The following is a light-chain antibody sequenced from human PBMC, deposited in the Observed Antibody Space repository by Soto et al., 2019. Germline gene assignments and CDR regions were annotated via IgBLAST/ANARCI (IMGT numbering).Light chain of an antibody. CDR3: QQRSNWPLT. CDR2: DAS. J-gene: IGKJ5*01. V-gene: IGKV3-11*01. Sequence: EIVWTNSPATLSLSTGETATLSCMASQSVSGYLAWYQQKIGQAPRLLIYDASNRATGIPARFSGSGYGTDFNLTISSLETEDFAVYYCQQRSNWPLTFGQGTRLEIK. CDR1: QSVSGY.